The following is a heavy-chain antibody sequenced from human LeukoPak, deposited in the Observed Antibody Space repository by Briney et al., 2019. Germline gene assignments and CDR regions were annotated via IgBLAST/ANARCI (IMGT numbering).Heavy chain of an antibody. V-gene: IGHV3-23*01. J-gene: IGHJ4*02. Sequence: GGSLRLSCAASGFTFSSYAMSWVRQAPGKGLEWVSAISGSGGSTYYADSVKGRFTISRDNSKNTLYLQMNSLRAEDTAVYYCAKVGGSGSYQNTPFDFWGQATLVTVSS. CDR1: GFTFSSYA. D-gene: IGHD3-10*01. CDR2: ISGSGGST. CDR3: AKVGGSGSYQNTPFDF.